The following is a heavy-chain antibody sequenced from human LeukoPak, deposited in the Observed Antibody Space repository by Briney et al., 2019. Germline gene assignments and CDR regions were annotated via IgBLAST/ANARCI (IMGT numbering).Heavy chain of an antibody. V-gene: IGHV3-48*01. CDR3: ARVGHAPGLNVDY. CDR2: ISNSSSTI. J-gene: IGHJ4*02. D-gene: IGHD3/OR15-3a*01. Sequence: GGSLRLSCAASGFTFSSYSMNWVRQAPGKGLEWVSYISNSSSTIYYADSVKGRFTISRDNAKNSLYLQMNSLRAEDTAVYYCARVGHAPGLNVDYWGQGTLVTVSS. CDR1: GFTFSSYS.